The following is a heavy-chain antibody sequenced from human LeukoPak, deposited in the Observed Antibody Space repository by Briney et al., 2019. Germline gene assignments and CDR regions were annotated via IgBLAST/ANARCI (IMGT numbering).Heavy chain of an antibody. CDR3: ATGYDFWSGYYSY. J-gene: IGHJ4*02. D-gene: IGHD3-3*01. V-gene: IGHV4-59*12. Sequence: SETLSLTCTVSGGSISSYYWSWIRQPPGKGLEWIGYIYYSGSTNYNPSLKSRVTISVDTSKNQFSLKLSSVTAADTAVYYCATGYDFWSGYYSYWGQGTLVTVSS. CDR1: GGSISSYY. CDR2: IYYSGST.